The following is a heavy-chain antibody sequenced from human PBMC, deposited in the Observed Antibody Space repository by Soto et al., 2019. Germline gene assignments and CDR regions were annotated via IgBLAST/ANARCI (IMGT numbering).Heavy chain of an antibody. Sequence: GESLKISCKGSGYSFTSYWISWVRQMPGKGLEWMGRIDPSDSYTKYSPSFQGHVTISADKSISTAYLQWSSLKASDTAMYYCPSTKNSNYYYGMDVWGQGTTVTVSS. V-gene: IGHV5-10-1*01. CDR2: IDPSDSYT. CDR3: PSTKNSNYYYGMDV. CDR1: GYSFTSYW. J-gene: IGHJ6*02. D-gene: IGHD2-8*01.